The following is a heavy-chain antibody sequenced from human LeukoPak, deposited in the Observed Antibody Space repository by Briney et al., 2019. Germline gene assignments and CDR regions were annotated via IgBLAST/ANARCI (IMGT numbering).Heavy chain of an antibody. CDR1: GYTFTSYD. CDR2: MNPNSGNT. J-gene: IGHJ4*02. CDR3: ASTYCSGGSCYGYFDY. Sequence: ASVKVSCKASGYTFTSYDINWVQQATGQGLEWMGWMNPNSGNTGYAQKFQGRVTMTRNTSVSTAYMELSSLRSEDTAVYYCASTYCSGGSCYGYFDYWGQGTLVTVSS. D-gene: IGHD2-15*01. V-gene: IGHV1-8*01.